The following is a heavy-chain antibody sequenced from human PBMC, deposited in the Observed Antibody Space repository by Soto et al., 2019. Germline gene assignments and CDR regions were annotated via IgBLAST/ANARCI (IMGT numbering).Heavy chain of an antibody. CDR3: ARGGDSSRYALDY. V-gene: IGHV4-31*03. CDR1: GGSISSGGYY. Sequence: SETLSLTCTVSGGSISSGGYYWSWIRQHPGKGLEWIGYIYYSGSTYYNPSLKSRVTISVDTSKNQFSLKLSSVTAADTAVYYGARGGDSSRYALDYSGQGTWVTVSS. CDR2: IYYSGST. D-gene: IGHD3-22*01. J-gene: IGHJ4*02.